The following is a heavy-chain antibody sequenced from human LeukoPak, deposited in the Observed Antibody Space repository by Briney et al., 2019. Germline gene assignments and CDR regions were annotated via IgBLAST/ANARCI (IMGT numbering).Heavy chain of an antibody. CDR2: IIPIFGTA. J-gene: IGHJ4*02. CDR1: GGTFSSYA. Sequence: SVKVSCKASGGTFSSYAISWVRQAPGQGLEWMGGIIPIFGTANYAQKFQGRVTMTRDMSTSTVYMELSSLRSEDTAVYYCARDGKYYDYVWGSYRYQLDYWGQGTLVTVSS. V-gene: IGHV1-69*05. CDR3: ARDGKYYDYVWGSYRYQLDY. D-gene: IGHD3-16*02.